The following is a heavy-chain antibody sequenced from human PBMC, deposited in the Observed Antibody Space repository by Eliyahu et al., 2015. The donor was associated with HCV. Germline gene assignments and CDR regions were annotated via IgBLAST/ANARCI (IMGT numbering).Heavy chain of an antibody. CDR3: ARVQRFREFWTPHYFDF. CDR1: GGSFSHYY. V-gene: IGHV4-34*01. Sequence: QVHLHQWGAGLLKPSETLSLTCAVSGGSFSHYYWGWIRQPPGKGLEWIGEINDRGRTNYNPSLKSRVTILGDTSKNQFSLKLSSVTTADTAVYYCARVQRFREFWTPHYFDFWGQGTLVNVSS. J-gene: IGHJ4*02. D-gene: IGHD3-10*01. CDR2: INDRGRT.